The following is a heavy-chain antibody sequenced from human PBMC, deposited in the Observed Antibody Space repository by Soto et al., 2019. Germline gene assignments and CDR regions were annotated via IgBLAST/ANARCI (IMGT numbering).Heavy chain of an antibody. CDR1: GFTFSSYA. CDR2: ISYDGSNK. CDR3: ATIEGIYSSSSKDYNWFDP. D-gene: IGHD6-13*01. V-gene: IGHV3-30-3*01. J-gene: IGHJ5*02. Sequence: QVQLVESGGGVVQPGRSLRLSCAASGFTFSSYAMHWVRQAPGKGLEWVAVISYDGSNKYYADSVKGRFTISRDNSKNTLYLQMNSLRAEDTAVYYCATIEGIYSSSSKDYNWFDPWGQGTLVTVSS.